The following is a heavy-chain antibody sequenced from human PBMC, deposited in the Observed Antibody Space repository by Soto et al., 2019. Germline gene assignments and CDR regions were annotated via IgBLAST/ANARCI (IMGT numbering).Heavy chain of an antibody. J-gene: IGHJ4*02. V-gene: IGHV4-59*01. Sequence: PSETLSLTCTVSGGSISSYYWSWIRQPPGKGLEWIGYIYYSGSTNYNPSLKSRVTISVDTSKNQFSLKLSSVTAADTAVYYCAGEMQSGYDFGGPFDYWGQGTLVTVSS. CDR1: GGSISSYY. CDR2: IYYSGST. D-gene: IGHD5-12*01. CDR3: AGEMQSGYDFGGPFDY.